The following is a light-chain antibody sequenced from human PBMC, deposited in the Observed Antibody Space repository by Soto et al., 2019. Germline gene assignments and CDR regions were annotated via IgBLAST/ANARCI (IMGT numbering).Light chain of an antibody. CDR2: DAS. J-gene: IGKJ1*01. CDR1: LSISNY. Sequence: EVGLTQSPGTLSLSPGERATLSCGASLSISNYLACYQQKPGQAPRLLTYDASSRATGIPDRFSGSASGTEFTLTISRLEPEDFAVYYCQQYGSSRRTFGQGTKVEIK. V-gene: IGKV3-20*01. CDR3: QQYGSSRRT.